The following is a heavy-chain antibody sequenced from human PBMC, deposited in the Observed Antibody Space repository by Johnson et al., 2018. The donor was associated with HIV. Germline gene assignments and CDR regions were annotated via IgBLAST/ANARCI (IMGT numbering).Heavy chain of an antibody. CDR1: GFTFSSYG. CDR3: ARGMYYNFWSGYGIRWDAFDI. CDR2: IGTAGDT. Sequence: VQLVESGGGVVQPGTTPRLSCAASGFTFSSYGIHWVRQATGKGLEWVSAIGTAGDTYYPGSVKGRFTISREDAKSSLYLQMNSLRAGDTAVYYCARGMYYNFWSGYGIRWDAFDIWGQGTMVTVSS. V-gene: IGHV3-13*01. D-gene: IGHD3-3*01. J-gene: IGHJ3*02.